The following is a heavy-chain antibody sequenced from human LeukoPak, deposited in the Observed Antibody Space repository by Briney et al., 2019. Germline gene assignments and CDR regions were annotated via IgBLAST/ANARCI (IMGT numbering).Heavy chain of an antibody. CDR3: AKQLGYCSDGSCYFPY. D-gene: IGHD2-15*01. Sequence: GGPLRLSCAASGFTFSSFGMHWVRQAPGKGLEWVAVISYDGTNKYYADSVQGRFTISRDNSKSTLCLQMNSLRAEDTAVYYCAKQLGYCSDGSCYFPYWGQGTLVTVSS. CDR1: GFTFSSFG. CDR2: ISYDGTNK. V-gene: IGHV3-30*18. J-gene: IGHJ4*02.